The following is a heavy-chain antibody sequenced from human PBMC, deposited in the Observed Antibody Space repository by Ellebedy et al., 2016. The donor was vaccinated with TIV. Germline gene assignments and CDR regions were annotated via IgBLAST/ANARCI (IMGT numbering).Heavy chain of an antibody. CDR3: ARDFHIVVVTAWLGMDV. CDR2: ISYDGSNK. J-gene: IGHJ6*02. CDR1: GFTFSSYA. D-gene: IGHD2-21*02. V-gene: IGHV3-30-3*01. Sequence: GGSLRLXCAASGFTFSSYAMHWVRQAPGKGLEWVAVISYDGSNKYYADSVKGRFTISRDNSKNTLYLQMNSLRAEDTAVYYCARDFHIVVVTAWLGMDVWGQGTTVTVSS.